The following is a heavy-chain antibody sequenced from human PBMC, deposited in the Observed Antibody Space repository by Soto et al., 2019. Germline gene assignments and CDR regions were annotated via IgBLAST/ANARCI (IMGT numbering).Heavy chain of an antibody. V-gene: IGHV1-8*01. CDR2: INPNSGNI. D-gene: IGHD2-15*01. J-gene: IGHJ6*02. CDR1: VNTFTSYD. CDR3: ARNPVVVVAADYYYYYGMDV. Sequence: ASVKVSCKASVNTFTSYDMNCVRQATGHGLEWMGWINPNSGNIGYAQKFQGRVTITADKSTSTAYMELSSLRSEDTAVYYCARNPVVVVAADYYYYYGMDVWGQGTTVTVSS.